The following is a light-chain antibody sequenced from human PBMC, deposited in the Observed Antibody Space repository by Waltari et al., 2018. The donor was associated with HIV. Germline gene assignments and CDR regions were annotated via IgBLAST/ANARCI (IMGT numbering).Light chain of an antibody. J-gene: IGKJ5*01. Sequence: EIVMTQSPSTLSVSPAESATLSCRSNQSVSSNLAWYQQKPGQGPRLLIYGASTRATGIPARFSGSGSGAEFTLTISSLQSEDFAVYYCQQYNDWPLTFGQGTRLEIK. CDR2: GAS. CDR3: QQYNDWPLT. V-gene: IGKV3-15*01. CDR1: QSVSSN.